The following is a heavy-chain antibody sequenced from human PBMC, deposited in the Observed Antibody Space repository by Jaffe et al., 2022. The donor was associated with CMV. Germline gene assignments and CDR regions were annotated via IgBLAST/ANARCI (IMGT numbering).Heavy chain of an antibody. CDR1: GYTFTGYY. CDR2: INPNSGGT. Sequence: QVQLVQSGAEVKKPGASVKVSCKASGYTFTGYYMHWVRQAPGQGLEWMGWINPNSGGTNYAQKFQGRVTMTRDTSISTAYMELSRLRSDDTAVYYCARDYDSSGYRDPFNAFDIWGQGTMVTVSS. CDR3: ARDYDSSGYRDPFNAFDI. V-gene: IGHV1-2*02. J-gene: IGHJ3*02. D-gene: IGHD3-22*01.